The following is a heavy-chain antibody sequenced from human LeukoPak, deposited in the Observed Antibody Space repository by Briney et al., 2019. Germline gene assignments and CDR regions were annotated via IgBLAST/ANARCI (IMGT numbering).Heavy chain of an antibody. CDR1: GYTFTSYG. J-gene: IGHJ4*02. D-gene: IGHD3-22*01. Sequence: ASVKVSCKASGYTFTSYGFSWVRQAPGQGLEWMGWISAYNGNTNYAQKFQDRVTMTTYTSTSTAYMEPRSLRSDDTAVYYCAATQDYYDSSGSLGNFDYWGQGTLVTVSS. CDR2: ISAYNGNT. CDR3: AATQDYYDSSGSLGNFDY. V-gene: IGHV1-18*01.